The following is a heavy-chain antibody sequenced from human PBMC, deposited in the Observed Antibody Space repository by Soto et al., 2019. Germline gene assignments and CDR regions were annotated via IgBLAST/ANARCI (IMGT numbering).Heavy chain of an antibody. CDR3: ARAGMVRGRYYYGMDV. D-gene: IGHD3-10*01. V-gene: IGHV3-9*01. Sequence: EVQLVESGGGLVQPGRSLRLSCAASGFTFDDYAMHWVRQAPGKGLEWVSGINWNSGSIGYADSVKGRFTISRDNAKNSLYLQMNSLRTEDTALYYCARAGMVRGRYYYGMDVWGQGTTVTVSS. CDR1: GFTFDDYA. CDR2: INWNSGSI. J-gene: IGHJ6*02.